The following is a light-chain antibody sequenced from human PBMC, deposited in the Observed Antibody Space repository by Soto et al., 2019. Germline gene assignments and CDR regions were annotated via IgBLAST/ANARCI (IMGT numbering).Light chain of an antibody. CDR2: SNN. CDR3: ATWDDTLNGWV. Sequence: QPVLTQPPSASGTPGQWVTISCSGSGSNIGSNTVNWYQQLPGTAPKLLIYSNNQRPSGVPGRFSGSKSGTSASLAISGLQSEDEADYYCATWDDTLNGWVFGGGTKLTVL. V-gene: IGLV1-44*01. J-gene: IGLJ3*02. CDR1: GSNIGSNT.